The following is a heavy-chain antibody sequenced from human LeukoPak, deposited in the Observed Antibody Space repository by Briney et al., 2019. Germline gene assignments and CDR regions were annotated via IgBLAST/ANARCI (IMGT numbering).Heavy chain of an antibody. D-gene: IGHD6-19*01. CDR1: GFTVSSNY. CDR2: IYSGGST. CDR3: ASGSSGWYPFDY. V-gene: IGHV3-66*01. Sequence: GGSLRLSCAASGFTVSSNYMNWVRQAPGKGLEWVSVIYSGGSTYYADSVKGRFTISRDNSKNTLYLQLNSLRAEDTAMYYCASGSSGWYPFDYWGQGTLVTVSS. J-gene: IGHJ4*02.